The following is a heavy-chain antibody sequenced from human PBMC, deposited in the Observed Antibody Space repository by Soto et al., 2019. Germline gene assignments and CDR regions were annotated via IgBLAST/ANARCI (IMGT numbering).Heavy chain of an antibody. J-gene: IGHJ4*02. V-gene: IGHV1-69*12. CDR3: ARHRPYGDYSY. CDR2: IIPIFGTA. D-gene: IGHD4-17*01. Sequence: QVQLVQSGAEVKKPGSSVKVSCKASGGTFSSYAISWVRQAPGQGLEWMGGIIPIFGTANYAQKFQGRVTITAQDSTSTAYVELSSRRSEDPAVYSCARHRPYGDYSYRGQVTLVTVSS. CDR1: GGTFSSYA.